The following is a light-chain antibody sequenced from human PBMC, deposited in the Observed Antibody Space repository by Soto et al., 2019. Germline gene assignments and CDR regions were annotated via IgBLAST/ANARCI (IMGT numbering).Light chain of an antibody. J-gene: IGKJ4*01. V-gene: IGKV3-11*01. CDR1: LSVSNY. CDR2: DAS. Sequence: EIVLTQSPATLSLSPGERATLSCRASLSVSNYLAWYQQKPGQSPRLLFYDASNRATGIPARFSGSGSGTDFTLTISSLEPEDFAVYYCQQRSNWPPLTFGGGTRVEIK. CDR3: QQRSNWPPLT.